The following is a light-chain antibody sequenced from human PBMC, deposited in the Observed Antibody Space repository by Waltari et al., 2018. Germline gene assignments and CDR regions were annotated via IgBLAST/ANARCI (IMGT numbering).Light chain of an antibody. CDR2: DSS. V-gene: IGLV3-21*02. CDR1: NIGSTS. Sequence: SYVLTQPPSVSVAPGQTAKLPCGGNNIGSTSVPGYQQRPGQAPVLGFYDSSDRPSRIPARFSGSNSGNTATLTISRVEAGDEADYYCQAWDGSSDHYVFGAGTKVTVL. CDR3: QAWDGSSDHYV. J-gene: IGLJ1*01.